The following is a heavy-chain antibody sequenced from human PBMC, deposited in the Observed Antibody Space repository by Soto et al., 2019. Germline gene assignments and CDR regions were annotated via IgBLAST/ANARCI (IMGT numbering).Heavy chain of an antibody. J-gene: IGHJ5*02. CDR2: IYHSGST. CDR3: AEGNTGTKGWFDP. D-gene: IGHD3-10*01. Sequence: PSETLSLTCAVSGYSISSGYYWGWIRQPPGKGLEWIGSIYHSGSTYYNPSLKSRVTISVDTSKNQFSLKLSSVTAADTAVYYCAEGNTGTKGWFDPWGQGTLVTVSS. CDR1: GYSISSGYY. V-gene: IGHV4-38-2*01.